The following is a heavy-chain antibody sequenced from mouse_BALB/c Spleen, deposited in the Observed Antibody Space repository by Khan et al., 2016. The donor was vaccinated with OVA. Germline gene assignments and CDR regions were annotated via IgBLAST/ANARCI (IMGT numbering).Heavy chain of an antibody. CDR3: ARGGQWVRRGGGNFDY. CDR2: ISIYYENT. Sequence: VQLQESGPELVRPGESVKISCKGSGYTFTDYAMHWVKQSHAKSLEWIGVISIYYENTNYNQKFKGKATMTVDKSSSTAYMELARLTSEDSAIYYCARGGQWVRRGGGNFDYWGQGTTLTVSS. V-gene: IGHV1S137*01. J-gene: IGHJ2*01. D-gene: IGHD2-2*01. CDR1: GYTFTDYA.